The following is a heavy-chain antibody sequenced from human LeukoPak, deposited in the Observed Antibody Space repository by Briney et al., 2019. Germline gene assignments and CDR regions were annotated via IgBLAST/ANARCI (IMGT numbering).Heavy chain of an antibody. D-gene: IGHD3-3*01. CDR2: ILSSGST. J-gene: IGHJ3*02. V-gene: IGHV4-4*07. CDR3: ARSDDRVFGVVRYAFDI. CDR1: GDSISSYY. Sequence: SETLSLTCSVSGDSISSYYWSWIRQPAGKGLEWIGLILSSGSTNYNPSLKSRLTMSVDTSKNQFSLQLSSLTAADTAVYYCARSDDRVFGVVRYAFDIWGQGTMVTVSS.